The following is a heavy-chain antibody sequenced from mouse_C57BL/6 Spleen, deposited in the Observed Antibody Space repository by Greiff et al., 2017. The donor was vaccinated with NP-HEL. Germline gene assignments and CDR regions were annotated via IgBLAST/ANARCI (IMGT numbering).Heavy chain of an antibody. J-gene: IGHJ2*01. CDR1: GFTFSSYG. CDR2: ISSGGSYT. Sequence: EVQLQESGGDLVKPGGSLKLSCAASGFTFSSYGMSWVRQTPDKRLEWVATISSGGSYTYYPDSGKGRFTISRDNAKNTLYLQMSSLKSEDTAMYYCARHTAQATYYFDYWGQGTTLTVSS. V-gene: IGHV5-6*01. D-gene: IGHD3-2*02. CDR3: ARHTAQATYYFDY.